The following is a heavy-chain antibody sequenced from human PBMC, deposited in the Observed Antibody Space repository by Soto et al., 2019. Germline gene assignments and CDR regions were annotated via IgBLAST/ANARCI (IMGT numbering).Heavy chain of an antibody. Sequence: GASVKVSCEASGYTFTSYGISCVRQAPGQRLEWMGWINAGNGNTKYSQKFQGRVTITRDTSASTAYMELSSLRSEDTAVYYCARDIVATSYWYFDLWGRGTLVTVSS. CDR2: INAGNGNT. V-gene: IGHV1-3*01. J-gene: IGHJ2*01. CDR1: GYTFTSYG. D-gene: IGHD5-12*01. CDR3: ARDIVATSYWYFDL.